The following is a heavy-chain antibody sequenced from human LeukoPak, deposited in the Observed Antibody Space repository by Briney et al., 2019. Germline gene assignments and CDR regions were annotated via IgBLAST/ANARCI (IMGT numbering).Heavy chain of an antibody. V-gene: IGHV3-53*04. D-gene: IGHD5-18*01. CDR2: IDSRGET. CDR1: GFTFSTNC. J-gene: IGHJ4*02. Sequence: GGSLRLSCAASGFTFSTNCMTWVRQAPGQGLEWGSSIDSRGETNYANPVISRFITTRQNSRNTLYLQMNSLRADDTAVYYCARVDTVMAYYFDLWGQGTLVTVSS. CDR3: ARVDTVMAYYFDL.